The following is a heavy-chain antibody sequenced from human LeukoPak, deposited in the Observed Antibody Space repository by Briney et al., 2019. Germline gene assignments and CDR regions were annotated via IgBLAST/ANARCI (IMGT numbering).Heavy chain of an antibody. V-gene: IGHV3-23*01. CDR3: VRSLDY. Sequence: GGSLRLSCAASGFSFSNYYMNWVRQAPGKGLEWVSVITGSGGFTQYADSVKGRFTISRDNSKNTVYLQMNSLRVEDTALYYCVRSLDYWGQGTLVTVSS. CDR2: ITGSGGFT. CDR1: GFSFSNYY. J-gene: IGHJ4*02.